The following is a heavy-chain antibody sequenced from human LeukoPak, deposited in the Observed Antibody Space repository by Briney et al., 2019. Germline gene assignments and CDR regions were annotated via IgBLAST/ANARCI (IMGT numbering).Heavy chain of an antibody. Sequence: SYTLSLTCTVSGGSISSYYWSWIRQPPGKELEWTGYIHYTGSTYYSPSLKSRVPISLDTSNSQCPRKVTSVTAADTALYYCARHTGPRDDFDFWGQGTLVTVSS. CDR2: IHYTGST. J-gene: IGHJ4*02. CDR3: ARHTGPRDDFDF. CDR1: GGSISSYY. V-gene: IGHV4-59*08. D-gene: IGHD1-14*01.